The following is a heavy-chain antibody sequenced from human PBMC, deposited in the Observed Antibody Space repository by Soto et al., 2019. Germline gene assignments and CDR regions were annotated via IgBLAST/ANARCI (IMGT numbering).Heavy chain of an antibody. CDR3: ARDPVAGTYVDY. Sequence: QVQLVQSGAEVKKPGASVKVSCKASGYTFTTYGISWVRQAPGQGLEWMGWITGYNGNTNYAQKLQGRVTMTTDTSTSTAYVALRSLRSGDTAVYYCARDPVAGTYVDYGGQGTLVTVSS. J-gene: IGHJ4*02. V-gene: IGHV1-18*01. CDR2: ITGYNGNT. D-gene: IGHD6-19*01. CDR1: GYTFTTYG.